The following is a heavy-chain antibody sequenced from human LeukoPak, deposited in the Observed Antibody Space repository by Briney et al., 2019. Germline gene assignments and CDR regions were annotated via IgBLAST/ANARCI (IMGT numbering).Heavy chain of an antibody. CDR1: GFTLSSYS. D-gene: IGHD3-22*01. CDR3: ARTYYYDSSGYREDWFDR. J-gene: IGHJ5*02. V-gene: IGHV3-21*01. CDR2: ISSSSSYI. Sequence: GRSLRLSCAASGFTLSSYSMNWVRQAPGKGLEWASSISSSSSYIYYADSVKGRFTISRDNAKKSLYLQMNSLRAEDTAVYYCARTYYYDSSGYREDWFDRWGQGTLVTVSS.